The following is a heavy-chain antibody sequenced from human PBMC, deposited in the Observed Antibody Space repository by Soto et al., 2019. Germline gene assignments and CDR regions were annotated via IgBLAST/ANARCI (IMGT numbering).Heavy chain of an antibody. V-gene: IGHV1-2*04. CDR2: INPNSGGT. CDR1: GYTFTGYY. CDR3: ARDRSTVVTPGAFDI. D-gene: IGHD4-17*01. Sequence: ASVKVSCKASGYTFTGYYMHWVRQAPGQGVKWMGWINPNSGGTNYAQKFQGWVTMTRDTSISTAYMELSRLRSDDTAVYYCARDRSTVVTPGAFDIWGQGTMVTVSS. J-gene: IGHJ3*02.